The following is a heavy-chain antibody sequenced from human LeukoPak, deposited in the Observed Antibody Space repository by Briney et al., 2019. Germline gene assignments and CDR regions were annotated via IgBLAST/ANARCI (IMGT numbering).Heavy chain of an antibody. CDR3: ARGGSWYAWYYFDY. Sequence: SETLSLTCTVSGGSISGYYWSWIRQPPGKGLEWIGYTSYSGSTNYSPSLKSRVTISVDTSKNQFSLKLSSVTAADTAVYYCARGGSWYAWYYFDYWGQGTLVTVSS. J-gene: IGHJ4*02. D-gene: IGHD6-13*01. CDR1: GGSISGYY. V-gene: IGHV4-59*01. CDR2: TSYSGST.